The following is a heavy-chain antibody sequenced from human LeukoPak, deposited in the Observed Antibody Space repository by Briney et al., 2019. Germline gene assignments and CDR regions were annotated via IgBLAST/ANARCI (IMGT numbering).Heavy chain of an antibody. CDR1: GFTFSSYW. CDR3: ARVGYYYYYGMDV. J-gene: IGHJ6*02. CDR2: INSDGSST. Sequence: TGGSLRLSCAASGFTFSSYWMHWVRQAPGKGLVWVSRINSDGSSTSYADSVKGRFTISRDNAKNTLYLQMNSLRAEDTAVYYCARVGYYYYYGMDVWGQGTTVTVSS. V-gene: IGHV3-74*01.